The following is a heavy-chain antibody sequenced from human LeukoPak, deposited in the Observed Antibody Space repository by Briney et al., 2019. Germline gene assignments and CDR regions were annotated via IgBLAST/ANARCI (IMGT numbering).Heavy chain of an antibody. D-gene: IGHD2-8*02. CDR3: AKGSLTIWYAFDI. CDR1: GFTFSSYA. Sequence: GGSLRLSCAASGFTFSSYAMSWVRQAPGKGLEWVSTITSSGGSTYYADSVKGRFTISRDNSKNTLFLQTNSLRAEDTAVYYCAKGSLTIWYAFDIWGQGTTVTVSS. J-gene: IGHJ3*02. V-gene: IGHV3-23*01. CDR2: ITSSGGST.